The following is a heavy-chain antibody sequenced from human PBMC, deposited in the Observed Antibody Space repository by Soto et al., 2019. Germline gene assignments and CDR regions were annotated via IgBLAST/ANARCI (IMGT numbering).Heavy chain of an antibody. CDR1: GYSFTSLY. Sequence: ASVKVSCKASGYSFTSLYIDWVRQTTGQGLEWMGWMQPSSGRTGYAQKFQGRVTMTRDTSINTAYMELSSLTSDDTAFYYCARGVTAGVDYWGQGTLGTVSS. V-gene: IGHV1-8*01. CDR3: ARGVTAGVDY. CDR2: MQPSSGRT. D-gene: IGHD1-26*01. J-gene: IGHJ4*02.